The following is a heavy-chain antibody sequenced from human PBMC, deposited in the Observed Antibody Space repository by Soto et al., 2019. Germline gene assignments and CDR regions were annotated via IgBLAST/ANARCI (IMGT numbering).Heavy chain of an antibody. D-gene: IGHD2-2*01. CDR2: ISSSSSTI. CDR1: GFTFISYS. CDR3: ARESAALNWFDP. Sequence: GGSLRLSCAASGFTFISYSMNWVLQAPGKGLEWVSYISSSSSTIYYADSVKGRFTISRDNAKNSLYLQMNSLRDEDTAVYYCARESAALNWFDPWGQGTLVTVSS. V-gene: IGHV3-48*02. J-gene: IGHJ5*02.